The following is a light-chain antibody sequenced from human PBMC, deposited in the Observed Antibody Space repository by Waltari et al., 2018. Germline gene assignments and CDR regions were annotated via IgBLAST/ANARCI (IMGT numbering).Light chain of an antibody. V-gene: IGKV3-11*01. Sequence: GERATLSCRASQSVSSYLAWYQQKPGQAPRLLIYDASNRATGIPARFSGSGSGTDFTLTISSLEPEDFAVYYCQQRSNWPPFTFGPGTKVDIK. CDR3: QQRSNWPPFT. CDR2: DAS. J-gene: IGKJ3*01. CDR1: QSVSSY.